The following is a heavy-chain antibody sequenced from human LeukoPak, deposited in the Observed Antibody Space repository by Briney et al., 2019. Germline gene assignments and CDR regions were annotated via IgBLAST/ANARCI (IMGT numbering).Heavy chain of an antibody. CDR1: GGTFSSYA. D-gene: IGHD3-22*01. V-gene: IGHV1-69*13. CDR3: AREGGWTYYYDSSGDNWFDP. CDR2: IIPIFGTA. J-gene: IGHJ5*02. Sequence: GASAKVSCKASGGTFSSYAISWVRQAPGQGLEWMGGIIPIFGTANYAQKFQGRVTITADESTSTAYMELSSLRSEDTAVYYCAREGGWTYYYDSSGDNWFDPWGQGTLVTVSP.